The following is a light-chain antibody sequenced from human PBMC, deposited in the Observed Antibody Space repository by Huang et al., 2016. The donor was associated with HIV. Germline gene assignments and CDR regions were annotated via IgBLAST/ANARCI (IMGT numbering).Light chain of an antibody. J-gene: IGKJ5*01. CDR3: QQYYSTPIT. CDR2: WAS. V-gene: IGKV4-1*01. Sequence: DIVMTQSPDSLAVSLGERVTINCKSSQSLLYSPKNEKSLAWYQQKPGQPPELLIYWASTRESGVPDRFSGSGSETDFTLTISSLQAEDVAVYYCQQYYSTPITFGQGTRLEIK. CDR1: QSLLYSPKNEKS.